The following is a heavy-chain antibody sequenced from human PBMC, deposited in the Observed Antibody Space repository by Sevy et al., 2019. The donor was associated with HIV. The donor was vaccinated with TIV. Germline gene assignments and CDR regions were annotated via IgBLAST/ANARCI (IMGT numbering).Heavy chain of an antibody. Sequence: GGSLRLSCAASGFTFNNAWMSWVRQAPGKGLEWVGRIKSKTDGGTTDYAAPVKGRFTISRDDSKNTLFLQMNSLKTDDTAVYYCTTDPGYYDSSGYYYMWGQGTLVTVSS. CDR3: TTDPGYYDSSGYYYM. V-gene: IGHV3-15*01. J-gene: IGHJ4*02. CDR2: IKSKTDGGTT. D-gene: IGHD3-22*01. CDR1: GFTFNNAW.